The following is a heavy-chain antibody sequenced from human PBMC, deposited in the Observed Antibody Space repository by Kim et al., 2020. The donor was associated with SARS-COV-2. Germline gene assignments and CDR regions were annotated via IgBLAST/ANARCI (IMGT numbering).Heavy chain of an antibody. CDR3: AKAGMKGATTSLTTH. J-gene: IGHJ4*02. V-gene: IGHV3-30*18. Sequence: GGSLRLSCAASGFTFSSYGMHWVRQAPGKGLEWVAVISYDGSNKYYADSVKGRFTISRDNSKNTLYLQMNSLRAEDTAVYYCAKAGMKGATTSLTTHWGQGTLVTVSS. CDR1: GFTFSSYG. CDR2: ISYDGSNK. D-gene: IGHD1-26*01.